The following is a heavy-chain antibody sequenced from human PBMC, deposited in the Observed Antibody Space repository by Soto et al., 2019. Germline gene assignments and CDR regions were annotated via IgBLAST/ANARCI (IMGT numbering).Heavy chain of an antibody. D-gene: IGHD6-6*01. Sequence: GESLKISCKGSGYSFTSYWIGWVRQMPGKGLEWMGIIYPGDSDTRYSPSFQGQVTISADKSISTAYLQWRCLKSSDTAIYYCARPYTTSPSDWGQGTLVTVSS. J-gene: IGHJ4*02. CDR3: ARPYTTSPSD. CDR1: GYSFTSYW. CDR2: IYPGDSDT. V-gene: IGHV5-51*01.